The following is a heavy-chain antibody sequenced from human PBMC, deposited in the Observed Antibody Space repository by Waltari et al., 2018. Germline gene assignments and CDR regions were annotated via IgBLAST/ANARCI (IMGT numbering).Heavy chain of an antibody. V-gene: IGHV3-30*02. D-gene: IGHD3-10*01. CDR1: GFTFSSYG. CDR2: IRYDGSNK. Sequence: QVQLVESGGGVVQPGGSLRLSCAASGFTFSSYGMHWVRQAPGKGLEWVAFIRYDGSNKYYADSVKGRFTISRDNSKHTLYLQMNSLRAEDTAVYYCAKDGYGSGRYYYYYYYMDVWGKGTTVTVSS. CDR3: AKDGYGSGRYYYYYYYMDV. J-gene: IGHJ6*03.